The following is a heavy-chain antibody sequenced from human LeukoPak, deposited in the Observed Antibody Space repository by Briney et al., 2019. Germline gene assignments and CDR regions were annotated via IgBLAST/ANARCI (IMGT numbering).Heavy chain of an antibody. V-gene: IGHV4-39*01. D-gene: IGHD6-19*01. CDR2: IYYSGST. Sequence: PSETLSPTCTVSGGSISSSSYYWGWIRQPPGKGLEWIGSIYYSGSTYYNPSLKSRVTISVDTSKNQFSLKLSSVTAADTAVYYCAGLVRYSSLGFDYWDQGTLVTVSS. CDR3: AGLVRYSSLGFDY. CDR1: GGSISSSSYY. J-gene: IGHJ4*02.